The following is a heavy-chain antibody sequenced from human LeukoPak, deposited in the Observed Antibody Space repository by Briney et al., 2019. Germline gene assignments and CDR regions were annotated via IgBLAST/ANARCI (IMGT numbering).Heavy chain of an antibody. D-gene: IGHD4-17*01. Sequence: PGGSLRLSCAASGFTFSSYGMHWVRQAPGKGLEWVAFIQYEGSNKYYADSVKGRFTISRDNSKNTLYLQMNRLRAEDTAVYYCARDPNGDYVGAFDILGQGTMVTVSS. CDR2: IQYEGSNK. V-gene: IGHV3-30*12. CDR3: ARDPNGDYVGAFDI. J-gene: IGHJ3*02. CDR1: GFTFSSYG.